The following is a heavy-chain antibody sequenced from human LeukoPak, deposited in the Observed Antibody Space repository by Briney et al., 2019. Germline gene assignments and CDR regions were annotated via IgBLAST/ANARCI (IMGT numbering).Heavy chain of an antibody. CDR1: GFTISTYG. V-gene: IGHV3-30*02. CDR2: IRYEGSNK. Sequence: PGGALRLSCAASGFTISTYGMHWVRQAPGKGLEWVAFIRYEGSNKYYADSVKGRFTISRDNSKNTLYLQMNSLRAEDTAVYYCANKMAGNYFDYWGQGTLVTVSS. D-gene: IGHD6-19*01. CDR3: ANKMAGNYFDY. J-gene: IGHJ4*02.